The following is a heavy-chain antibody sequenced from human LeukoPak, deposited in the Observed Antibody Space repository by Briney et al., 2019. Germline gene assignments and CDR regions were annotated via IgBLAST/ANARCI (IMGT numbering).Heavy chain of an antibody. Sequence: PSETLSLTCTVSGGSISSSSYYWGWIRQPPGKGLEWIGSIYYSGSTYYNPSLKSRVTISVDTSKNQFSLKLSSVTAADTAVYYCVRLPAAIDYFDYWGQGTLVTVSS. V-gene: IGHV4-39*07. CDR3: VRLPAAIDYFDY. D-gene: IGHD2-2*01. CDR2: IYYSGST. CDR1: GGSISSSSYY. J-gene: IGHJ4*02.